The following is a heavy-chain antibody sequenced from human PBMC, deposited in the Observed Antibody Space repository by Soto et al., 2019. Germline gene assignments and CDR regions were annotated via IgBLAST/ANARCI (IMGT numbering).Heavy chain of an antibody. J-gene: IGHJ6*02. CDR3: ARRLTGTNQPYYYYYGMDV. D-gene: IGHD1-7*01. Sequence: GESLKISCKGSGYSFTSYWISWVRQMPGKGLEWMGRIDPSDSDTRYSPSFQGQVTISADKSISTAYLQWSSLKASDTAMYYCARRLTGTNQPYYYYYGMDVWGQGTTVTVSS. CDR2: IDPSDSDT. V-gene: IGHV5-51*01. CDR1: GYSFTSYW.